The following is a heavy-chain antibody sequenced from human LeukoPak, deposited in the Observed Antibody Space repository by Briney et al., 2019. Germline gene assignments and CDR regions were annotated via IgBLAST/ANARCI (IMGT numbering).Heavy chain of an antibody. J-gene: IGHJ5*02. CDR3: ARGLAVAGEGGFDP. D-gene: IGHD6-19*01. CDR1: GGSISSYY. Sequence: TPSETLSLTCTVSGGSISSYYWSWIRQPAGKGLEWIGRIYTSGSTNYNPSLKSRVTMSVDTSKNQFSLKLSSVTAADTAVYYCARGLAVAGEGGFDPWGQGTLVTVSS. CDR2: IYTSGST. V-gene: IGHV4-4*07.